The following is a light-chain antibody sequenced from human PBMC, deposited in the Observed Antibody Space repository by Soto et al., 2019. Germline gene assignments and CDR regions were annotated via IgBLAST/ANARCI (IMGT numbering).Light chain of an antibody. Sequence: QSALTQPASVSGSPGQSITISCTGTSSDVGSYNLVSWYQQHPGKAPQLMIYEGTKRPSGVSHRFSGSKSGNTASLTISGLQSEDEADYYCCSCEQRRTFVFGGGTKLTVL. V-gene: IGLV2-23*01. CDR1: SSDVGSYNL. CDR2: EGT. CDR3: CSCEQRRTFV. J-gene: IGLJ2*01.